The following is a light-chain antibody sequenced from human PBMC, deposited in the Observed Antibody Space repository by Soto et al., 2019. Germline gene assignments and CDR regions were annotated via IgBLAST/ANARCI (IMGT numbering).Light chain of an antibody. CDR3: QHYNSYSEG. Sequence: DIQMTQSPSTLSGSVGDRVTITCRASQTISSWLAWYQQKPGKAPKLPIYKASTLKSGVPSRFSGSGSGTELTLTISSLQPDDFATYYCQHYNSYSEGFGQGTKV. CDR1: QTISSW. J-gene: IGKJ1*01. CDR2: KAS. V-gene: IGKV1-5*03.